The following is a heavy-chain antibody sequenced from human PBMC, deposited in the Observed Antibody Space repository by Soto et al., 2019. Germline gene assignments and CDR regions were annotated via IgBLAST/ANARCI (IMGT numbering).Heavy chain of an antibody. CDR1: GYTFTSYA. CDR2: INAGNGNT. CDR3: ARENPIAVAGTYYYYGMDV. D-gene: IGHD6-19*01. J-gene: IGHJ6*02. V-gene: IGHV1-3*01. Sequence: QVQLVQSGAEVKKPGASVKVSCKASGYTFTSYAMHWVRQAPGQRLEWMGWINAGNGNTKYSQKFQGRVTITRDTSASTAYMELSRLRSDDTAVYYCARENPIAVAGTYYYYGMDVWGQGTTVTVSS.